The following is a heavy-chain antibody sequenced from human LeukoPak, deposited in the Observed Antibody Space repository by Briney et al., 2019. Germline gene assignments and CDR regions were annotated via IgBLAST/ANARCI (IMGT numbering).Heavy chain of an antibody. V-gene: IGHV3-74*01. CDR3: ARGATYAYYFDF. Sequence: PGGSLRLSCAASGFTFSSHWMHWVRQAPGKGLVWVSRIKSDGITTNYADFVRGRFTISRDNAKNTLYPQINSLRAEDTAVYYCARGATYAYYFDFWGQGSLVTVSS. CDR1: GFTFSSHW. CDR2: IKSDGITT. J-gene: IGHJ4*02. D-gene: IGHD1-26*01.